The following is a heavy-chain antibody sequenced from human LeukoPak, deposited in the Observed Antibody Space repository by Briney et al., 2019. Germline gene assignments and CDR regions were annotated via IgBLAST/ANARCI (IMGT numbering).Heavy chain of an antibody. CDR3: ARDRAAGKYHFDY. V-gene: IGHV3-30*02. Sequence: GGSLRLSCAASGFTFSSYDMHWVRQAPGKGLEWVAFIRYDGSNKYYADSVKGRFTISRDNSKNTLFLQMNSLRAEDTAVYYCARDRAAGKYHFDYWGKGTLVTVSS. CDR1: GFTFSSYD. D-gene: IGHD2-15*01. J-gene: IGHJ4*02. CDR2: IRYDGSNK.